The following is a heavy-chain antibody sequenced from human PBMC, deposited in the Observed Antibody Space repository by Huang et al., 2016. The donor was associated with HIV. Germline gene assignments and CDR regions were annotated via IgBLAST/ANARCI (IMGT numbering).Heavy chain of an antibody. Sequence: QVQLQESGPGLVKPSETLSLTCTVSGGSISTYYWSWIRQPPGKVLEWIGYIYSSGSPNYYPSLKSRVTISVDTSKNQFSLKLSAVTAADTAVYYCARGAQGKYCSGGSCYYFDYWGQGTLVTVSS. CDR2: IYSSGSP. CDR1: GGSISTYY. V-gene: IGHV4-59*01. D-gene: IGHD2-15*01. CDR3: ARGAQGKYCSGGSCYYFDY. J-gene: IGHJ4*02.